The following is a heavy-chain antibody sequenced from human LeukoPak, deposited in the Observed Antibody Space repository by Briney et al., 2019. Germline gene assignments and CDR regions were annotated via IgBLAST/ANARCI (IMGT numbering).Heavy chain of an antibody. V-gene: IGHV4-38-2*01. CDR1: GYSISSGYY. CDR2: IYHSGST. D-gene: IGHD6-19*01. Sequence: SETLSLTCAVSGYSISSGYYWGWIRQPPGKGLEWIGSIYHSGSTYYNPSLKSRVTISVDTSKNQFSLKLSSVTAADTAVYYCARALRLRGLYPWFDPWGQGTLVTVSS. CDR3: ARALRLRGLYPWFDP. J-gene: IGHJ5*02.